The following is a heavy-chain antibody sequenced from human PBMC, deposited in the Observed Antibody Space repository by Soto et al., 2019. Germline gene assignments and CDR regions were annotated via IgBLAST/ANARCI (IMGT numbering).Heavy chain of an antibody. V-gene: IGHV3-30*18. Sequence: GGSLRLSCAASGFTFTSHAMHWVRQTPGKGLEWVAAISYDEIDKKYASSVKGRFTVSRDNAKNSLYLQMNSLRAEDTAFYYCAKDTGPNWGQGTLVTVSS. CDR3: AKDTGPN. J-gene: IGHJ4*02. CDR2: ISYDEIDK. CDR1: GFTFTSHA.